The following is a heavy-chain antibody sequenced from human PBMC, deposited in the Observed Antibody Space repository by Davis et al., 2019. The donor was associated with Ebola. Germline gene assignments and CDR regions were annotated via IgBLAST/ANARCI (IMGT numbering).Heavy chain of an antibody. Sequence: SVKVSCKASGYTFTSYAISWVRQAPGQGLEWMGGIIPIFGTANYAQKFQGRVTITADKSTSTAYMELSSLRSEDTAVYYCARIAVAGYYYYGMDVWGQGTTVTVSS. V-gene: IGHV1-69*06. CDR2: IIPIFGTA. CDR1: GYTFTSYA. D-gene: IGHD6-19*01. J-gene: IGHJ6*02. CDR3: ARIAVAGYYYYGMDV.